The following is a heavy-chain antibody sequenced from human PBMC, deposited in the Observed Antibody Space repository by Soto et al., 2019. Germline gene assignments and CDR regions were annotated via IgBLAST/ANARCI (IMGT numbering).Heavy chain of an antibody. J-gene: IGHJ6*02. Sequence: EVQLVESGGGLVQPGGSLKLSCAASGFTFSGSAMHWVRQASGKGLEWVGRIRSKANSYATAYAASVKGRFTISRDDSKNTAYLQMNSLKTEDTAVYYCTTTGYEESRNYYYYGMDVWGQGTTVTVSS. CDR1: GFTFSGSA. CDR3: TTTGYEESRNYYYYGMDV. V-gene: IGHV3-73*02. D-gene: IGHD3-9*01. CDR2: IRSKANSYAT.